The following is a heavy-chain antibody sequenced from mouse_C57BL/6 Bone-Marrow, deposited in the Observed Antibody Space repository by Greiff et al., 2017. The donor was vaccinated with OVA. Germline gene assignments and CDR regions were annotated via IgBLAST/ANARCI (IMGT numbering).Heavy chain of an antibody. CDR3: AKVPTTENAWFAY. D-gene: IGHD1-1*01. Sequence: VQLQESGPGLVQPSQSLSITCTVSGFSLTSYGVHWVRQSPGKGLEWLGVIWRGGSTDYNAAFMSRLSITKDNSKSQVFFKMNSLQADDTAIYYCAKVPTTENAWFAYWGQGTLVTVSA. CDR1: GFSLTSYG. J-gene: IGHJ3*01. CDR2: IWRGGST. V-gene: IGHV2-5*01.